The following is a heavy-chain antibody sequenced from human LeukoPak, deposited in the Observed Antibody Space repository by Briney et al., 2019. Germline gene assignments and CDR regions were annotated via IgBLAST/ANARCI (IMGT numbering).Heavy chain of an antibody. CDR3: ARDSQYCSSTGCYTDYYMDV. D-gene: IGHD2-2*02. CDR2: INPNSGGT. Sequence: ASVKVSCKASGYTFTGYYMHWVRQAPGQGLEWMGWINPNSGGTNYAQKFQGRVTMTRDTSISTAYMELSRLRSDDTAVYYCARDSQYCSSTGCYTDYYMDVWGKGTTVTVSS. V-gene: IGHV1-2*02. J-gene: IGHJ6*03. CDR1: GYTFTGYY.